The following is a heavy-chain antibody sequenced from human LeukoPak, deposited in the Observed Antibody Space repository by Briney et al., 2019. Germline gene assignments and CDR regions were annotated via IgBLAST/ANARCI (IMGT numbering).Heavy chain of an antibody. V-gene: IGHV3-11*01. CDR2: ISSRGSTI. D-gene: IGHD3-22*01. CDR1: GSTFSDYY. Sequence: GGSLRLSCTASGSTFSDYYMSWIRQAPGKGLEWVSYISSRGSTIYYADSVKGRFTISRDNAKNSLYLQMNSLRAEDTAVYYCARERYYYDSSAYYGYWGQGTLVTVSS. J-gene: IGHJ4*02. CDR3: ARERYYYDSSAYYGY.